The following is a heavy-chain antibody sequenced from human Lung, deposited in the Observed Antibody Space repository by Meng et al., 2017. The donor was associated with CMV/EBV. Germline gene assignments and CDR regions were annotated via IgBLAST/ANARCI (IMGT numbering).Heavy chain of an antibody. CDR1: GYTFTAHY. V-gene: IGHV1-2*02. Sequence: ASVTASCQASGYTFTAHYFHWVRQAPGQGLEWMGWIHPHRGDTNYAQQFQGRVTLTRDTSINTGYMELTRLTSDDTAVYYCARDNNWGPDYWGQGTLVTVSS. D-gene: IGHD7-27*01. J-gene: IGHJ4*02. CDR2: IHPHRGDT. CDR3: ARDNNWGPDY.